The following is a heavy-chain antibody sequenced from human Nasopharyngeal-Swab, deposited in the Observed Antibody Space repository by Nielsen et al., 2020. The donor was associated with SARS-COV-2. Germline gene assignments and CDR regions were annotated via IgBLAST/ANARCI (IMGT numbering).Heavy chain of an antibody. V-gene: IGHV3-49*02. J-gene: IGHJ5*02. CDR3: TRSCDYVWGSYRKS. CDR2: IRSKAYGGTT. Sequence: WIRQPPGKGLEWVGFIRSKAYGGTTEYAASVKGRFTISRDDSKSIAYLQMNSLKTEDTAVYYCTRSCDYVWGSYRKSWGQGTLVTVSS. D-gene: IGHD3-16*02.